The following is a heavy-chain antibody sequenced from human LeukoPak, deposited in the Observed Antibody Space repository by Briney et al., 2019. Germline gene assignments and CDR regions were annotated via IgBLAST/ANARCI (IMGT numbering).Heavy chain of an antibody. J-gene: IGHJ4*02. CDR1: GFTFSSYG. CDR3: AKDRRGGSSGWYADY. Sequence: PGGSLRLSCAASGFTFSSYGMHWVRQAPGKGLEWVSAISGSGGSTYYADSVKGRFTISRDNSKNTLYLQMNSLRAEDTAVYYCAKDRRGGSSGWYADYWGQGTLVTVSS. D-gene: IGHD6-19*01. CDR2: ISGSGGST. V-gene: IGHV3-23*01.